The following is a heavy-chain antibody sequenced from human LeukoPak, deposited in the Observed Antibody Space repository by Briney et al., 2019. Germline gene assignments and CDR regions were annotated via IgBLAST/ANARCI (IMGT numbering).Heavy chain of an antibody. V-gene: IGHV1-18*01. J-gene: IGHJ5*02. Sequence: ALVKVSCKASGYTFTSYGISWVRQAPGQGLEWMGWISAYNGNTNYAQELQGRVTMTTDTSTSTAYMELRSLRSDDTAVYYCARVHCSSISCLGWFDPWGQGTLVTVSS. CDR2: ISAYNGNT. CDR3: ARVHCSSISCLGWFDP. D-gene: IGHD2-2*01. CDR1: GYTFTSYG.